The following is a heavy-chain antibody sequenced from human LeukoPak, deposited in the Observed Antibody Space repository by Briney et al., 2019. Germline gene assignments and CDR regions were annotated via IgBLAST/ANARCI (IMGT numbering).Heavy chain of an antibody. V-gene: IGHV3-23*01. CDR2: ISGSGGST. Sequence: GGSLRLSCAASRFTFSNYAMSWVRQAPGKGLEWVSAISGSGGSTYYADSVKGRFTISRDNSKNTLYLQMNSLRAEDTAVYYCAKHDGDYYYYGMDVWGQGTTVTVSS. CDR3: AKHDGDYYYYGMDV. J-gene: IGHJ6*02. CDR1: RFTFSNYA. D-gene: IGHD4-17*01.